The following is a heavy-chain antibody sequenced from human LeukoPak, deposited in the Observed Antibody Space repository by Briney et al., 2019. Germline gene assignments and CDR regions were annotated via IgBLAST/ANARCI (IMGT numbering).Heavy chain of an antibody. CDR1: GDSVSSNSAA. CDR2: TYYRSKWYN. CDR3: AVHSGSYHARDAFDI. V-gene: IGHV6-1*01. J-gene: IGHJ3*02. D-gene: IGHD1-26*01. Sequence: SQTLSLTSAISGDSVSSNSAAWNWIRQSPSRGLEWLGRTYYRSKWYNDYAVSVKSRITINPDTSKNQFSLQLNSVTPEDTAVYYCAVHSGSYHARDAFDICGQGKMVTVSS.